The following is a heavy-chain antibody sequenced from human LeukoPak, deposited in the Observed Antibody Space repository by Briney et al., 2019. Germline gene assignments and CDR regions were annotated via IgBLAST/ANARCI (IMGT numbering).Heavy chain of an antibody. V-gene: IGHV3-30-3*01. CDR1: GFTFSSYA. D-gene: IGHD2-15*01. CDR2: ISYDGSNK. CDR3: ASTYCSGGSCYSPLVDY. J-gene: IGHJ4*02. Sequence: PGGSLRLSCAASGFTFSSYAMHWVRQAPGKGLEWVAVISYDGSNKYYADSVKGRFTISRDNSKNTLYLQMNSLRAEDTAVYYCASTYCSGGSCYSPLVDYWGQGTLVTVSS.